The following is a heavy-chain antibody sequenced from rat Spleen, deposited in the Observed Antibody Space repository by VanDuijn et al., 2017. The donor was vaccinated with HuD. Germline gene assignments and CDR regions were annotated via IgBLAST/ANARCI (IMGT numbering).Heavy chain of an antibody. CDR2: IIYDGSST. D-gene: IGHD2-2*01. J-gene: IGHJ1*01. CDR1: GFNFSDNA. V-gene: IGHV5-17*01. CDR3: TRAGFLRDWYFDF. Sequence: EVQLVESDGGLVQPGRSLTLSCAASGFNFSDNAMSWVRQAPKKGLEWVATIIYDGSSTYYRDSVKGRFTISRDDVRSTLYLQMDSLRSEDTASYYCTRAGFLRDWYFDFWGPRTMVTVSS.